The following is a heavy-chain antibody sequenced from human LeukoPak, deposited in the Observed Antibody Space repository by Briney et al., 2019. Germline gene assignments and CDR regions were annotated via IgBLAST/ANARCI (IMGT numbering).Heavy chain of an antibody. Sequence: GASVKVSCKASGYTSTSYGISWGRHAPRQGLERMAWISAYNGNTNYAQKLQGRVTMTTDTSTSTAYMELRSLRSDDTAVYYCARRRYDILAGYYETHTFDYWGQGTLVTVSS. CDR1: GYTSTSYG. J-gene: IGHJ4*02. CDR3: ARRRYDILAGYYETHTFDY. V-gene: IGHV1-18*04. CDR2: ISAYNGNT. D-gene: IGHD3-9*01.